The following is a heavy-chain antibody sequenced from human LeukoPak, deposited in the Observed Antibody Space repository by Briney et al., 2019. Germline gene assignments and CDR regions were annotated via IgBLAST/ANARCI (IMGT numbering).Heavy chain of an antibody. V-gene: IGHV4-61*09. Sequence: PSQTLSLTCTVSGGSISSGSCYWSWIRQPAGKGPEWIGHIYTSGSTNYNPSLKSRVTISVDTSKNQFSLKLSSVTAADTAVYYCARGHMITFGGVSPGFDYWGQGTLVTVSS. CDR2: IYTSGST. CDR1: GGSISSGSCY. D-gene: IGHD3-16*01. J-gene: IGHJ4*02. CDR3: ARGHMITFGGVSPGFDY.